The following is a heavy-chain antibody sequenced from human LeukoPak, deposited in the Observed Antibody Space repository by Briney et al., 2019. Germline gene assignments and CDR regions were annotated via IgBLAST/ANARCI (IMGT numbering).Heavy chain of an antibody. Sequence: SGGSLRLSCAASGFTFSSYGMHWVRQAPGKGLEWVAVIWYDGSNKYYADSVKGRFTISRDNARNSLYLQMNSLRAEDTATYYCSATLDYWGQGVQVTVSS. CDR3: SATLDY. J-gene: IGHJ4*02. D-gene: IGHD1-1*01. CDR2: IWYDGSNK. V-gene: IGHV3-33*03. CDR1: GFTFSSYG.